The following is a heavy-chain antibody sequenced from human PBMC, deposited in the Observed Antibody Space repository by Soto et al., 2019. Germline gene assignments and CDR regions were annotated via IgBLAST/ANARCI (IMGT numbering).Heavy chain of an antibody. Sequence: GWSLRLSCAVSGVTLTDIWMNWVRQAPGKGPEWVARIKSKTDGGTADYAAPVKGRFIISRDDSENTLYLQMNSLKTEDTAVYYCSHGYYQYFNSWGQGTLVTVSS. CDR1: GVTLTDIW. J-gene: IGHJ4*02. V-gene: IGHV3-15*07. CDR3: SHGYYQYFNS. CDR2: IKSKTDGGTA. D-gene: IGHD5-18*01.